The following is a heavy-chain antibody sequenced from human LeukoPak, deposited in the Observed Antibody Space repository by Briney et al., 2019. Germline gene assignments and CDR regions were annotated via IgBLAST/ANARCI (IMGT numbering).Heavy chain of an antibody. Sequence: GASVKVSCKASGYTFTGYYMHWVRQAPGQGLEWMGWINPNSGGTNYAQKFQGRVTMTRDTSISTAYMELSRLRSDDTAVYYCARESYYDSSGYPYYFDYWGQGTLVTVSS. J-gene: IGHJ4*02. CDR2: INPNSGGT. CDR3: ARESYYDSSGYPYYFDY. D-gene: IGHD3-22*01. V-gene: IGHV1-2*02. CDR1: GYTFTGYY.